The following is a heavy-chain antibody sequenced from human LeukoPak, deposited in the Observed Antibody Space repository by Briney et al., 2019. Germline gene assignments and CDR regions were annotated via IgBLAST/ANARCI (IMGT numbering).Heavy chain of an antibody. Sequence: GGSLRLSCAASGFTFSSYSMNWVRQAPGKGLEWVSSISSSSYIYYADSVKGRFTISRDNAKNSLYLQMNSLRAEDTAVYYCARDPGYCSGGSCWNDYWGQGTLVTVSS. V-gene: IGHV3-21*01. CDR2: ISSSSYI. J-gene: IGHJ4*02. CDR1: GFTFSSYS. D-gene: IGHD2-15*01. CDR3: ARDPGYCSGGSCWNDY.